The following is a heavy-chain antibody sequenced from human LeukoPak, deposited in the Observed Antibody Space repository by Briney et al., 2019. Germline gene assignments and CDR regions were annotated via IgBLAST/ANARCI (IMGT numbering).Heavy chain of an antibody. V-gene: IGHV3-23*01. CDR2: ISGSGGST. Sequence: GGSLRLSCAASGFTFSSYAMSWVRQAPGKGLEWVSAISGSGGSTYYADSVKGRFTISRDNSKNTLYLQMNSLRAEDTAVYYCATQKYYYDSSGYCYIAFDIWGQGTMVTVSS. J-gene: IGHJ3*02. CDR1: GFTFSSYA. D-gene: IGHD3-22*01. CDR3: ATQKYYYDSSGYCYIAFDI.